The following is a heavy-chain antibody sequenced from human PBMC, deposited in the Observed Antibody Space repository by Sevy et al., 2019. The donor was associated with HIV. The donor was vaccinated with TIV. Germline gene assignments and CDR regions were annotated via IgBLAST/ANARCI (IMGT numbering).Heavy chain of an antibody. J-gene: IGHJ6*02. CDR1: GGSISSGGYY. CDR2: IYYSGST. D-gene: IGHD3-10*01. CDR3: ARDQEVGELPYYYGMDV. V-gene: IGHV4-31*03. Sequence: SETLSLTCTVSGGSISSGGYYWSWIRQHPGKCLEWIGYIYYSGSTYYNPSLKSRVTISVDTSKNQFSLKLSYVTTADTAVYYCARDQEVGELPYYYGMDVWGQWTTVTVSS.